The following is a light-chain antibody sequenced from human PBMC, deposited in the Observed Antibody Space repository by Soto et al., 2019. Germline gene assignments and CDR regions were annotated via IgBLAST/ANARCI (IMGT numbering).Light chain of an antibody. Sequence: DIVLTQSPGTLSLSPGERATLSCRASQSVSSNLAWYQQKPGQAPRLLIYGASTRATGIPARFSGSGSGTEFTLTMSSLQSEDFAVYYCHQYNKWPRTFGQGTKVDIK. CDR1: QSVSSN. CDR3: HQYNKWPRT. J-gene: IGKJ1*01. V-gene: IGKV3-15*01. CDR2: GAS.